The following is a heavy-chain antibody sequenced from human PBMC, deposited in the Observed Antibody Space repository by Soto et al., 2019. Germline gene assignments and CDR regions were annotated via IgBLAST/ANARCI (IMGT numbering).Heavy chain of an antibody. D-gene: IGHD1-1*01. CDR3: VRDGTKTLRDWFDP. CDR2: IYATGTT. Sequence: PSETVSLTCTVPGASISGFHWSWIRKSAGKGLEWIGRIYATGTTDYNPSLKSRVMMSVDTSKKQFSLKLRSVTAADTAVYYCVRDGTKTLRDWFDPWGQGISVTVSS. CDR1: GASISGFH. V-gene: IGHV4-4*07. J-gene: IGHJ5*02.